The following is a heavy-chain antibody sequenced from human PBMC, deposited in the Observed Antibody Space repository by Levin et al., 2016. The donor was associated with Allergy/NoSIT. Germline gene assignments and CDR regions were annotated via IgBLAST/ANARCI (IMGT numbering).Heavy chain of an antibody. D-gene: IGHD1-26*01. J-gene: IGHJ2*01. CDR2: INPNSGGT. Sequence: WVRQAPGQGLEWMGWINPNSGGTNYAQKFQGRVTMTRDTSISTAYMELSRLRSDDTAVYYCARPYPRGRGANWYFDLWGRGTLVTVSS. CDR3: ARPYPRGRGANWYFDL. V-gene: IGHV1-2*02.